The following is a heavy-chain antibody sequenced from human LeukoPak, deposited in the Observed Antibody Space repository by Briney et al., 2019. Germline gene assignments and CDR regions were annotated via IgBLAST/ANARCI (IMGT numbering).Heavy chain of an antibody. Sequence: PGGSLRLSCAASGFTFSSYWMSWVRQAPGKGLEWVANIKQDGSEKYYVGSVKGRFTISRDNAKNSLYLQMNSLRAEDTALYYCAKVSAPYYGSGSFNYWGQGTLVTVSS. J-gene: IGHJ4*02. CDR1: GFTFSSYW. D-gene: IGHD3-10*01. V-gene: IGHV3-7*03. CDR3: AKVSAPYYGSGSFNY. CDR2: IKQDGSEK.